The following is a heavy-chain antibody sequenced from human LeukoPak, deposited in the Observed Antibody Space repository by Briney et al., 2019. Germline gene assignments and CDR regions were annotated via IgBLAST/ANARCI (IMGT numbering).Heavy chain of an antibody. CDR3: ARLGCCSGGSCYYLDY. J-gene: IGHJ4*02. D-gene: IGHD2-15*01. Sequence: SETLSLTCTVSGGSISSYYWSWIRQPPGKGLEWIGYIYYSGSTNYDPSLKSRVTISVDTSKNQFSLKLSSVTAADTAVYYCARLGCCSGGSCYYLDYWGQGTLVTVSS. CDR1: GGSISSYY. V-gene: IGHV4-59*01. CDR2: IYYSGST.